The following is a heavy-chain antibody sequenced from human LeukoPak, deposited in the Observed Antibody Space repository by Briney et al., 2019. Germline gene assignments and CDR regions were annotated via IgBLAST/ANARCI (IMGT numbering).Heavy chain of an antibody. V-gene: IGHV3-74*01. CDR3: ARGYGADV. Sequence: GGSLRLSCAASGFNFRTYWMHWVRPAPGKGLVWVSRINSDGSNTTYADAVKGRFTASRDNAMNTLYLQMHRLRAEDTALYFCARGYGADVWGKGTMVTVSS. J-gene: IGHJ6*04. CDR1: GFNFRTYW. CDR2: INSDGSNT.